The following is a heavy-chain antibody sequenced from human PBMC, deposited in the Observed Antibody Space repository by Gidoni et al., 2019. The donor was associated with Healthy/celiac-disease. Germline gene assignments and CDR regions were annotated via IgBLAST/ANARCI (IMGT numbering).Heavy chain of an antibody. J-gene: IGHJ5*02. D-gene: IGHD2-15*01. V-gene: IGHV4-31*03. Sequence: QVQLQDSRPGLVKPSQTLSRTCTVSGCSISSGGYYWSWIRQHPGKGLEWIGYIYYSGSPYYNPSLKSRVTRSVDTSKNQFSLKLSSVTAADTAVYYCARVIVVVVAATNWFDPWGQGTLVTVSS. CDR2: IYYSGSP. CDR3: ARVIVVVVAATNWFDP. CDR1: GCSISSGGYY.